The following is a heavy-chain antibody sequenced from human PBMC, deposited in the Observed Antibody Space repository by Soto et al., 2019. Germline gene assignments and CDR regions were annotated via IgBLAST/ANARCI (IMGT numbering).Heavy chain of an antibody. CDR2: IIPILGIA. CDR1: GGTFSSYT. CDR3: ARKEYYYGSVSLLAEGGMDV. J-gene: IGHJ6*02. V-gene: IGHV1-69*02. Sequence: QVQLVQSGAEVKKPGSSVKVSCKASGGTFSSYTISWVRQAPGQGLEWMGRIIPILGIANYAQKLQGRVTVTADKSTSTAYMELSSLRSEDTAVYYCARKEYYYGSVSLLAEGGMDVWGQGSTVTVSS. D-gene: IGHD3-10*01.